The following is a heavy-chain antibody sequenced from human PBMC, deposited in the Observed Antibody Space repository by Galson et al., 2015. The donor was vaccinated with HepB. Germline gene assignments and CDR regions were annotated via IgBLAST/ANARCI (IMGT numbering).Heavy chain of an antibody. V-gene: IGHV3-30*04. CDR3: ARDEGVMGWLC. J-gene: IGHJ4*02. CDR1: GFTFSSYA. D-gene: IGHD3-16*01. Sequence: SLRLSCAASGFTFSSYAMHWVRQAPGKGLEWVAVISYDGSNKYYADSVKGRFTISRDNSKNTLYLQMNSLRAEDTAVYYCARDEGVMGWLCWGQGTLVTVSS. CDR2: ISYDGSNK.